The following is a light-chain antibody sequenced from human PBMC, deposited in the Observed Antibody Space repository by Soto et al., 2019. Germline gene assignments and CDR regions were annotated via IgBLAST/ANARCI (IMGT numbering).Light chain of an antibody. J-gene: IGKJ2*01. CDR3: QHSFNIPYP. Sequence: DIQMTQSPSSLSASVGDRVTITCRASQNISTYLNWYQQNPGKAPKLLIYAASNLQSGVPSRFSGSGSGTDFTLTINSLQPEDFATYYCQHSFNIPYPFGQGTKLEIK. V-gene: IGKV1-39*01. CDR2: AAS. CDR1: QNISTY.